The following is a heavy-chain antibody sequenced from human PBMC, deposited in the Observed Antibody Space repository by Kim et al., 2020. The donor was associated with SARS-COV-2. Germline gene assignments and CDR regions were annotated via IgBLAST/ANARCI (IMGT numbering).Heavy chain of an antibody. CDR2: IKQDGSEK. J-gene: IGHJ4*02. CDR3: TEGKANFNYV. CDR1: GFSFSNYW. Sequence: GGSLRLSCAASGFSFSNYWMSWVRQAPGKGLEWVANIKQDGSEKNYVDSVKGRFTISRDNAKNSLYLQMNSLRGDDTALYFCTEGKANFNYVWGQGTLVT. D-gene: IGHD3-10*02. V-gene: IGHV3-7*01.